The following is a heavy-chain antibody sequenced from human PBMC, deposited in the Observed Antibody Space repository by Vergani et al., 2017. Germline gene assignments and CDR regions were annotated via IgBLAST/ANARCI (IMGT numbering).Heavy chain of an antibody. Sequence: EVQLMESGGGLVQPGGSLRLSCAASGFTFSNYWMSWVRQAPGKGLEWVSAISGSGGSTYYADSVKGRFTISRDNSKNTLYLQMNSLRAEDTAVYYCAKMAYSSFYYFDYWGQGTLVTVSS. D-gene: IGHD6-6*01. CDR1: GFTFSNYW. J-gene: IGHJ4*02. CDR2: ISGSGGST. CDR3: AKMAYSSFYYFDY. V-gene: IGHV3-23*01.